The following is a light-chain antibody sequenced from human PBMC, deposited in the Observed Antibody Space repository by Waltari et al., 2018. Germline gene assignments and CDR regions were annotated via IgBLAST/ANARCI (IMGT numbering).Light chain of an antibody. CDR2: EVS. V-gene: IGLV2-23*02. CDR3: CSYADGSAFVV. CDR1: SNDVGSYNL. J-gene: IGLJ2*01. Sequence: QSALTQPASVSGSPGQSITISCTGTSNDVGSYNLVSWYQQHPGKAPKLMINEVSRRPSGVSHRFSGSKSVNTASLTISGLQAEDEADYYCCSYADGSAFVVFGGGTKLTVL.